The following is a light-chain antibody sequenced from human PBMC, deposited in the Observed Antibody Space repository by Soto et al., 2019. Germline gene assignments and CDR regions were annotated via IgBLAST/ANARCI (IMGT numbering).Light chain of an antibody. J-gene: IGKJ2*01. CDR2: DAS. CDR1: QSISKW. Sequence: DILMTQSPSILSASVGDTVTITCRASQSISKWVAWYQQRAGKAPTALIFDASNSEKGVPSRFSGSGSGTEFTLTISSLQSEDFAVYYSQQYNNWPPTTFGQGTKLEIK. V-gene: IGKV1-5*01. CDR3: QQYNNWPPTT.